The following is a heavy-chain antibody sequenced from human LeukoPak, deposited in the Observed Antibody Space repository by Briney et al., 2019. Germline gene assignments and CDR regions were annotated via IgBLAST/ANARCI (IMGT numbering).Heavy chain of an antibody. J-gene: IGHJ4*02. Sequence: GASLKISCKGSGYSFTNYWIGWVRQMPGKGLEWMGIIFPGDSDTRYSSSFQGQVTVSADRSISTAYLQWSSLKASDTAIYYCARTYSSSWLHYFDYWGQGTLVTVSS. D-gene: IGHD6-13*01. CDR1: GYSFTNYW. CDR3: ARTYSSSWLHYFDY. CDR2: IFPGDSDT. V-gene: IGHV5-51*01.